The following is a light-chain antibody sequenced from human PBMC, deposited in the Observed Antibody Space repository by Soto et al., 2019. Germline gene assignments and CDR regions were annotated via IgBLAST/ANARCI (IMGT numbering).Light chain of an antibody. CDR2: GAS. V-gene: IGKV3-15*01. Sequence: EIGLTQSPDTLSVSSGERATLSCLASQSVSSNSAWYQQKPGQAPRLLIYGASTRATGIPARFSGSGSGTEFTLTISSLQSEDFAVYYCQQYNNWPQTFGQGTKVDIK. CDR1: QSVSSN. CDR3: QQYNNWPQT. J-gene: IGKJ1*01.